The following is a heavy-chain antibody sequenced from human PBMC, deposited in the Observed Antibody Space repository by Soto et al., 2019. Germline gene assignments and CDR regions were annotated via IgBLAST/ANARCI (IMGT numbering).Heavy chain of an antibody. V-gene: IGHV4-39*07. Sequence: SETLSLTCTVSGGSISSSSYYWGWIRQPPGKGLEWIGSIYYSGSTYYNPSLKSRVTISVDTSKNQLSLRLNSVTTADTAVYYCATSPRFAFAIWGQGTMVT. CDR2: IYYSGST. CDR3: ATSPRFAFAI. J-gene: IGHJ3*02. CDR1: GGSISSSSYY.